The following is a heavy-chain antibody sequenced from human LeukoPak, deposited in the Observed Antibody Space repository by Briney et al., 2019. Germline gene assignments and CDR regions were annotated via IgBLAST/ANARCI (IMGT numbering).Heavy chain of an antibody. J-gene: IGHJ2*01. D-gene: IGHD5-24*01. Sequence: GGSLKLSCAASGFTFSSYEMNWVRQAPGKGLEWVSYISSSGSTIYYADSVKGRFTISRDNAKNSLYLQMNSLRAEDTAVYYCARGNRRWLQFWYFDLWGRGTLVTVSS. CDR3: ARGNRRWLQFWYFDL. V-gene: IGHV3-48*03. CDR2: ISSSGSTI. CDR1: GFTFSSYE.